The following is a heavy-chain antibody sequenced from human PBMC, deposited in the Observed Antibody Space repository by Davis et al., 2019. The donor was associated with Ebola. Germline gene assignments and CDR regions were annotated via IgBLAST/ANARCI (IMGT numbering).Heavy chain of an antibody. J-gene: IGHJ3*02. CDR2: IIPMFGTP. Sequence: SVKVSCKASGCTFSNYGINWVRQAPGQGLEWMGGIIPMFGTPNYAQQFQGRVTITADDSTSTVYMDLRSLRSGDTALYYCAQDGSSDAFEIWGQGTMVSVSS. CDR1: GCTFSNYG. V-gene: IGHV1-69*13. CDR3: AQDGSSDAFEI. D-gene: IGHD6-6*01.